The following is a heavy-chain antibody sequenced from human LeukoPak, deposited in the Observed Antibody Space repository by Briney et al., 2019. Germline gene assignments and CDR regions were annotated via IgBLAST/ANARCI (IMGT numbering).Heavy chain of an antibody. CDR1: GGTFSSYA. J-gene: IGHJ4*02. CDR3: ARESYCTTPSCSHDY. CDR2: INPNSGDT. V-gene: IGHV1-2*02. D-gene: IGHD2-2*01. Sequence: GASVKVSCKASGGTFSSYAISWVRQAPGQGLEWMGWINPNSGDTNYAQKFQGRVTMTRDTSISTAYMELSRLRSDDTAVYYCARESYCTTPSCSHDYWGQGTLVTVSS.